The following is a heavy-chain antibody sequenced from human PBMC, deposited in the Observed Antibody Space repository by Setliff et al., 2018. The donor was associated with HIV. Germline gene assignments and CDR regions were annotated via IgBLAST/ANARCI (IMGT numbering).Heavy chain of an antibody. CDR3: VKGYDVLTANPDS. CDR2: ISSSGGST. J-gene: IGHJ4*02. D-gene: IGHD3-9*01. V-gene: IGHV3-23*01. CDR1: GFTFSSYA. Sequence: PGVSLRLSCAASGFTFSSYAMSWVRQAPGKGLDWVSAISSSGGSTYYADSVRGRFTISRDNAKNSLYLQMNSLRPEDTAFYYCVKGYDVLTANPDSWGQGTLVTVSS.